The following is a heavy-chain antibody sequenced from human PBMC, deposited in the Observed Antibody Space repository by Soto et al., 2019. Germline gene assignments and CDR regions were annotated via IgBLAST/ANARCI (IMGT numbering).Heavy chain of an antibody. D-gene: IGHD3-3*01. CDR2: IYHSGST. J-gene: IGHJ4*02. Sequence: SETLSLTCAVSGGSISSSNWWSWVRQPPGKGLEWIGEIYHSGSTNCNPSLKSRVTISVDKSKNQFSLKLSSVTAADTAVYYCARLSTIFGVVTKSPFDYWGQGTLVTV. V-gene: IGHV4-4*02. CDR3: ARLSTIFGVVTKSPFDY. CDR1: GGSISSSNW.